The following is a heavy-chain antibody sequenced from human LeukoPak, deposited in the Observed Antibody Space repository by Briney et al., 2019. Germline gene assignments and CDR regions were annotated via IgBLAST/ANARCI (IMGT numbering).Heavy chain of an antibody. Sequence: GGSLRLSCVASRFTFSNYWMTWVRQAPGKGLERVANIKKDGGETYYMESVKGRFTISRDNARNSLYLQMNTLRDDDTAIYYCVREGWSTFYDYWGQGTLVTVSS. CDR1: RFTFSNYW. CDR3: VREGWSTFYDY. J-gene: IGHJ4*02. D-gene: IGHD1-26*01. CDR2: IKKDGGET. V-gene: IGHV3-7*01.